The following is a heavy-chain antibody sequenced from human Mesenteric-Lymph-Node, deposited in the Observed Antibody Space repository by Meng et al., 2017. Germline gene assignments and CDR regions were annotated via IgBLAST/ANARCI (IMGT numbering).Heavy chain of an antibody. J-gene: IGHJ4*02. CDR2: MDYRGST. Sequence: QLQEAGPGLVKPSPTLSLTSTVSGDSISSGEYFWSWIRQPPGKGLEWIGYMDYRGSTFYNPSLKSRVTISVDTSKNQFSLKLSSVTAADTAVYFCARGELLWDYWGQGTLVTVSS. V-gene: IGHV4-30-4*01. CDR3: ARGELLWDY. D-gene: IGHD2-2*01. CDR1: GDSISSGEYF.